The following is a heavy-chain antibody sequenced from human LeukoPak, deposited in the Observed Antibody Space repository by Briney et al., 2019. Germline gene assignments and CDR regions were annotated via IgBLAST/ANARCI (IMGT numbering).Heavy chain of an antibody. CDR3: ARTSGYSSGWYMDYFDY. D-gene: IGHD6-19*01. Sequence: SQTLSLTCTVSGGSISSGSYSWSWIRQPAGKGLEWIGRIYTSGSTNYNPSLKSRVTISVDTSKNQFSLKLSSVTAADTAVYYCARTSGYSSGWYMDYFDYWGQGTLVTVSS. CDR1: GGSISSGSYS. V-gene: IGHV4-61*02. J-gene: IGHJ4*02. CDR2: IYTSGST.